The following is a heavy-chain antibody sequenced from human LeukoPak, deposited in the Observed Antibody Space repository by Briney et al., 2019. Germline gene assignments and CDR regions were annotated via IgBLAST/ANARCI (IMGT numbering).Heavy chain of an antibody. CDR1: GFTFSNYA. CDR2: ISYDGKKD. D-gene: IGHD3-10*01. V-gene: IGHV3-30*09. J-gene: IGHJ3*02. Sequence: PGGSLRLSCAASGFTFSNYAMSWVRQTPDRVLEWVASISYDGKKDFYADSVKGRFAISRDSSKNTFHLQMNNLRAEDTALYYCAKKRGTSGSRSDGFDIWGQGTMVTVSS. CDR3: AKKRGTSGSRSDGFDI.